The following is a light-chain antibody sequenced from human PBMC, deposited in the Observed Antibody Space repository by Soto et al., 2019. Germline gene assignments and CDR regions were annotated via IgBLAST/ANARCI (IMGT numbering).Light chain of an antibody. CDR2: DVS. J-gene: IGLJ1*01. CDR3: CSYAGSYTYV. CDR1: SSDVGGYNY. Sequence: QSVLAQPRSVSASPGQSVTISCTGTSSDVGGYNYVSWFQQHPGKAPKVMIYDVSKRPSGVPDRFSGSKSGNTASLTISGLQAEDEADYYCCSYAGSYTYVFGTGTKATVL. V-gene: IGLV2-11*01.